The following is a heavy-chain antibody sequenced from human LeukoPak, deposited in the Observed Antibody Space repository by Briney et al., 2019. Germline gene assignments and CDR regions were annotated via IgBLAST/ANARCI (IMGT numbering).Heavy chain of an antibody. CDR2: ISYDGSNK. CDR1: GFTFSSYA. J-gene: IGHJ4*02. Sequence: GGSLRLSCAASGFTFSSYAMHWVRQAPGKGLEWVAVISYDGSNKYYADSVKGRFTISRDNSKNTLYLQMNSLRAEDTAVYYCAKDRCTSCYASFDYWGQGTLVTVSS. V-gene: IGHV3-30-3*01. D-gene: IGHD2-2*01. CDR3: AKDRCTSCYASFDY.